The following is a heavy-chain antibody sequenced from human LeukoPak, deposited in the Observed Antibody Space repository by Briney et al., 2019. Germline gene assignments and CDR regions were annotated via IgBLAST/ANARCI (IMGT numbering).Heavy chain of an antibody. V-gene: IGHV1-69*06. CDR3: ARETAYCGGGDCYAYFDY. CDR1: GGTFSSYA. J-gene: IGHJ4*02. CDR2: IIPIFGTA. Sequence: GSSVKVSCKASGGTFSSYAISWVRQAPGQGLEWMGGIIPIFGTANYAQKFQGRVTITADKSTNTAYMELSSLRSEDTAVYYCARETAYCGGGDCYAYFDYWGQGTLVTVSS. D-gene: IGHD2-21*02.